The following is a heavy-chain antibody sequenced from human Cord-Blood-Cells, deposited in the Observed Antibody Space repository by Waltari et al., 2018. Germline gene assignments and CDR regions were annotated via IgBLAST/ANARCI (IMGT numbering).Heavy chain of an antibody. V-gene: IGHV3-30-3*01. CDR1: GFTFSSYA. J-gene: IGHJ6*01. D-gene: IGHD1-26*01. Sequence: QVQLVESGGGVVQPGRSLRLSCAASGFTFSSYAMHWVRQAPGKGLEWVAVISYDGSNKDYADSVKGRFTISRDNSKNTLYLQMNSLRAEDTAVYYCAREWELHYYYGMDVWGQGTTVTVSS. CDR3: AREWELHYYYGMDV. CDR2: ISYDGSNK.